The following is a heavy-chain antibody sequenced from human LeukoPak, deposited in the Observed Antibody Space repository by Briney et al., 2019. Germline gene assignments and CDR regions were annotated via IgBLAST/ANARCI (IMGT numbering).Heavy chain of an antibody. CDR2: IYIGGST. D-gene: IGHD6-19*01. CDR1: GFTFSSYA. CDR3: ARAGESGIAVKLSYGMDV. J-gene: IGHJ6*02. V-gene: IGHV3-53*01. Sequence: GGSLRLSCAASGFTFSSYAMSWVRQAPGMGLEWVSVIYIGGSTYYADSVKGRFTISRDNSKNTLYLQMNSLRAEDTAVYYCARAGESGIAVKLSYGMDVWGQGTTVTVSS.